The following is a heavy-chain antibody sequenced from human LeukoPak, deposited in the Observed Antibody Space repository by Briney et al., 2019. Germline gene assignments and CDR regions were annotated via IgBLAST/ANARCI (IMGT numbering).Heavy chain of an antibody. CDR1: GFTFSSYW. Sequence: GGSLRLSCAASGFTFSSYWMHWLRQAPGKGLMWVSHIRTDGGITDYADSVKGRFTISRDNAKNTLYLQMNNLRAEDTGVYYCARVPGYSFVCWGQGTLVTVSS. D-gene: IGHD2-15*01. J-gene: IGHJ4*02. V-gene: IGHV3-74*01. CDR2: IRTDGGIT. CDR3: ARVPGYSFVC.